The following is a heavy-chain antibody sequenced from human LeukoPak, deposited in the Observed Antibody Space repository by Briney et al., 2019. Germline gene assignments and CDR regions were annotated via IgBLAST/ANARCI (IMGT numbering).Heavy chain of an antibody. Sequence: PGGSLRLSCAASGFTFSSYGMHWVRQAPGKGLEWVAVISYDGSNKYYADSVKGRFTISRDNSKNTLYLQMNSLRAEDTAVYYCAREEGYYGSGSFDYWGQGTLVTVSS. V-gene: IGHV3-30*03. D-gene: IGHD3-10*01. CDR3: AREEGYYGSGSFDY. CDR2: ISYDGSNK. CDR1: GFTFSSYG. J-gene: IGHJ4*02.